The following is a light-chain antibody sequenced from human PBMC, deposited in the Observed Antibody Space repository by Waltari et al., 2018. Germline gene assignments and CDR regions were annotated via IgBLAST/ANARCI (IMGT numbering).Light chain of an antibody. CDR2: AAS. CDR3: QQANSFPLT. V-gene: IGKV1-39*01. Sequence: DIQMTQSPSSLSASVGDRVTITCRASQSISSYLNWYQQKPGKAPKLLFYAASNLETGVPSRFSGSGSGTDFTVTISSLQPEDFATYYCQQANSFPLTFGGGTKVDI. J-gene: IGKJ4*01. CDR1: QSISSY.